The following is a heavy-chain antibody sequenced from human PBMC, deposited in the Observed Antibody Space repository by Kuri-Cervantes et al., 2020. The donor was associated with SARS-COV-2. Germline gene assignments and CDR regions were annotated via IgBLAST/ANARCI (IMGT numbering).Heavy chain of an antibody. J-gene: IGHJ4*02. CDR3: ARAYCTRTFCYIES. CDR1: GFTFIKCA. Sequence: GESLKISCAASGFTFIKCAMNWVRQGPGKGLEWVATITSSGNMTYYADSVKGRLTVSRDNSKSVLYLQMDSLRAEDTAVYYCARAYCTRTFCYIESWGQGTLVNVSS. V-gene: IGHV3-23*01. D-gene: IGHD2-8*01. CDR2: ITSSGNMT.